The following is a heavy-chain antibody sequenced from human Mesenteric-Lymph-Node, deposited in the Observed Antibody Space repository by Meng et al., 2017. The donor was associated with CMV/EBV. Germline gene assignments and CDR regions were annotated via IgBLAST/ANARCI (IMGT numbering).Heavy chain of an antibody. V-gene: IGHV1-18*01. CDR1: GYTFTSYD. CDR2: ITTYSGNT. J-gene: IGHJ4*01. CDR3: GREVRGRGHLDY. D-gene: IGHD3-10*01. Sequence: ASVKVSCKASGYTFTSYDITWVRQAPGQGLEWMGRITTYSGNTNYAQNLKGRVTMTTDTSTSTAYMELRSLRSDDTAVYYCGREVRGRGHLDYWGHGTLVTVSS.